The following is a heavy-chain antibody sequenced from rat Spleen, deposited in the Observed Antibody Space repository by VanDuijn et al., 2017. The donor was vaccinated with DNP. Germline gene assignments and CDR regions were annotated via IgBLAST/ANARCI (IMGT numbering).Heavy chain of an antibody. D-gene: IGHD1-4*01. CDR3: ARWPGYNPPYAMDA. V-gene: IGHV3-3*01. J-gene: IGHJ4*01. CDR1: GYSITSNY. CDR2: INSAGST. Sequence: EVQLQESGPGLVKPSQSLSLTCSVTGYSITSNYWGWIRKFPGNELEWMGYINSAGSTNYNPSLKSRISITRDTSKNQFFLQVNSVTTEDTATYYCARWPGYNPPYAMDAWGQGTSVTVSS.